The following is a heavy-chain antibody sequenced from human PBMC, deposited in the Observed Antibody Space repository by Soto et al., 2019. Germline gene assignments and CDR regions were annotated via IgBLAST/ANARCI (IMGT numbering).Heavy chain of an antibody. V-gene: IGHV3-64D*06. Sequence: EVQLVESGGGLVQPGGSLRLSCSASGFTFSSYAMHWVRQAPGKGLEYVSAISSNGSSTYYADSVKGRFTISRDNSKNTLYLQMSSLRAEDTAVYYCVKGGCSSTSCYRDLDYWGQGTLVTVSS. CDR2: ISSNGSST. D-gene: IGHD2-2*02. CDR1: GFTFSSYA. CDR3: VKGGCSSTSCYRDLDY. J-gene: IGHJ4*02.